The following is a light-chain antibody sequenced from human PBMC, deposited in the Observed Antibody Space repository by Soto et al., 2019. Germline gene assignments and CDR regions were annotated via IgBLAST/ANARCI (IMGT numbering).Light chain of an antibody. CDR2: DAS. Sequence: EIVLTQSPATLSLSPGERATLSCRASQSVGSYLAWYQQKVGQAPRLLIYDASNRATGIPARFSGSGSGTDFTLTISSLEPEDSAVYYCQQRSRWPLTFGGGTKVEI. V-gene: IGKV3-11*01. CDR1: QSVGSY. CDR3: QQRSRWPLT. J-gene: IGKJ4*01.